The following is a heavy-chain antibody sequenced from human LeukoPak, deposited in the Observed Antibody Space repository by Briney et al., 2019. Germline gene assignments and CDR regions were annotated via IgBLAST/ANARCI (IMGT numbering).Heavy chain of an antibody. Sequence: ASVKVSCKASGYTFTSYYMHWVRQAPGQGLEWMGIINPSGGSTSYAQKFQGRVTMTRDTSASTVYMELSSLRSEDTAVYYCERAREATIDYWGQGTMVTVSS. CDR3: ERAREATIDY. CDR1: GYTFTSYY. D-gene: IGHD5-12*01. CDR2: INPSGGST. V-gene: IGHV1-46*01. J-gene: IGHJ4*02.